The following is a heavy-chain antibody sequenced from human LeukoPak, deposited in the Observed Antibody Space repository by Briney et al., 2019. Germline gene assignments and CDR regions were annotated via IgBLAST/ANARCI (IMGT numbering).Heavy chain of an antibody. CDR2: IKQDGSEK. D-gene: IGHD6-13*01. CDR3: ASGGIIAAAGPVDY. J-gene: IGHJ4*02. CDR1: GFTFSNYW. V-gene: IGHV3-7*01. Sequence: GGSLRLSCSASGFTFSNYWISWVRQAPGKGLEWVANIKQDGSEKYYVDSVKGRFTISRDNAKNSLYLQMNSLRAEDTAVYYCASGGIIAAAGPVDYWGQGTLVTVSS.